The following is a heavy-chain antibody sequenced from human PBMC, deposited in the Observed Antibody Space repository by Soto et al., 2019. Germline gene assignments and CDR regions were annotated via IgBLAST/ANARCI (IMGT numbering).Heavy chain of an antibody. CDR2: IPFSGST. J-gene: IGHJ4*02. CDR1: GGSISRNNHY. Sequence: QLQLQESGPGLVKPSETLSLTCTVSGGSISRNNHYWGWIRQSPGKGLEWIGSIPFSGSTNYNPSLKSRVRISMAASMNQFSLRMSSVTAADTAVFYCARLGSSGWYQGSYSGSWGEGLLV. V-gene: IGHV4-39*01. D-gene: IGHD6-19*01. CDR3: ARLGSSGWYQGSYSGS.